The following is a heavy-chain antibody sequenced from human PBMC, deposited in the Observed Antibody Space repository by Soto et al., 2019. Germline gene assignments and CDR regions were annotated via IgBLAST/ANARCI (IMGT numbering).Heavy chain of an antibody. J-gene: IGHJ4*02. Sequence: GGSLRLSCAASGFRFSDYSMNWVRQAPGRGLEWVSYISSSSFTIHYADSVEGRFAISRDNAKNSLYLQMNSLRAEDTALYYCAKDIREVAGPFDYWGQGTLVTVSS. CDR3: AKDIREVAGPFDY. CDR1: GFRFSDYS. D-gene: IGHD6-19*01. V-gene: IGHV3-48*01. CDR2: ISSSSFTI.